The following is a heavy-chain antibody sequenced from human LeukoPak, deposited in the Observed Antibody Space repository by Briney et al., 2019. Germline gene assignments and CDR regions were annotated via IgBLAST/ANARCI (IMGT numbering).Heavy chain of an antibody. Sequence: LRLSCAASGFTVSSNYMSWVRQPPGKGLEWIGYIYYSGSTYYNPSLKSRVTISVDTSKNQFSLKLSSVTAADTAVYSCARETVVGYFDYWGQGTLVTVSS. V-gene: IGHV4-30-4*08. D-gene: IGHD1-26*01. CDR2: IYYSGST. J-gene: IGHJ4*02. CDR1: GFTVSSNY. CDR3: ARETVVGYFDY.